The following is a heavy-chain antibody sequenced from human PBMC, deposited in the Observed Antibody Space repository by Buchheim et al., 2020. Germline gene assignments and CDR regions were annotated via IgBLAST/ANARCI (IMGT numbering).Heavy chain of an antibody. CDR2: INPSGGST. Sequence: QVQLVQSGAEVKKPGASVKVSCKASGYTFTSYYMHWVRQAPGQGLEWMGIINPSGGSTSYAQKFQGRVTMTRDTYTSTVYMELSSLRSEDTAVYYCARWRDILTGYYRVKGLYYFDYWGQGTL. V-gene: IGHV1-46*01. CDR1: GYTFTSYY. D-gene: IGHD3-9*01. J-gene: IGHJ4*02. CDR3: ARWRDILTGYYRVKGLYYFDY.